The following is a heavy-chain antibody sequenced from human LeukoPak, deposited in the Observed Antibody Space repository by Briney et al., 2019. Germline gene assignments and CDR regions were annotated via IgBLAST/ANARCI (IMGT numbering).Heavy chain of an antibody. CDR3: ARGQKRYYYDSSGYPLKS. Sequence: SETLSLTCTVYGGSFSGYYWSWTRQPPGKGLEWIGEINHSGSTNYNPSLKSRVTISVDTSKIQFSLKLSSVTAADTAVYYCARGQKRYYYDSSGYPLKSWGQGTLVTVSS. V-gene: IGHV4-34*01. CDR2: INHSGST. CDR1: GGSFSGYY. D-gene: IGHD3-22*01. J-gene: IGHJ4*02.